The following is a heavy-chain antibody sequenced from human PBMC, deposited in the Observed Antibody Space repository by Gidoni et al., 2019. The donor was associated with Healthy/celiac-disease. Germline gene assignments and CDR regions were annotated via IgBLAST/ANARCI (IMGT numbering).Heavy chain of an antibody. D-gene: IGHD2-2*01. CDR1: GGSFRGYY. J-gene: IGHJ4*02. V-gene: IGHV4-34*01. Sequence: QVQLQQWGAGLLKPSETLSLTCAVYGGSFRGYYWSWIRQPPGKGLEWIGEINHSGSTNYNPSLKSRVTISVDTSKNQFSLKLSSVTAADTAVYYCARAEDIVVVPAASAFDYWGQGTLVTVSS. CDR3: ARAEDIVVVPAASAFDY. CDR2: INHSGST.